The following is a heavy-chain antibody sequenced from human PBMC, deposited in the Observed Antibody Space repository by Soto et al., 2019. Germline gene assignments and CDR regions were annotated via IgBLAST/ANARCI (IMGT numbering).Heavy chain of an antibody. V-gene: IGHV4-39*01. Sequence: SETLSLTCTVSGGSISSTSHYWDWIRQPPGKGLEWIGTMYHSGSTYYNPSLKSRVTISVDTSKNQFSLRLSSVTAADTAVYYCARLVAKYGSSSGWLDPRSQGTLVTVSS. D-gene: IGHD6-6*01. CDR3: ARLVAKYGSSSGWLDP. CDR2: MYHSGST. CDR1: GGSISSTSHY. J-gene: IGHJ5*02.